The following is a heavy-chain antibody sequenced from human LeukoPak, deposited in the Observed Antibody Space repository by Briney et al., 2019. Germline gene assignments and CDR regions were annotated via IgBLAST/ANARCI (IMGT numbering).Heavy chain of an antibody. J-gene: IGHJ4*02. CDR1: GFTFSSYA. Sequence: GGSLRLSCAASGFTFSSYAMHWVRQAPGKGLEWVAVISYDGSNKYYADSVKGRFTISRDNSKNTLYLQMNSLRAEDTAVYYCARDYDILTGYFDYWGQGTLVTVSS. D-gene: IGHD3-9*01. V-gene: IGHV3-30-3*01. CDR2: ISYDGSNK. CDR3: ARDYDILTGYFDY.